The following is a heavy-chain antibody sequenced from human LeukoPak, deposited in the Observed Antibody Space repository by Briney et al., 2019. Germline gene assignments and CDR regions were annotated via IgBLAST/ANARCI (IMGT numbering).Heavy chain of an antibody. CDR2: INHSGST. V-gene: IGHV4-34*01. CDR1: GGSFSGYY. D-gene: IGHD3-10*01. CDR3: ARYKWSGITMVRGVIWGMDV. Sequence: PSETLSLTCAVYGGSFSGYYWSWIRQPPGKGLEWIGEINHSGSTNYNPSLKSRVTISVDTSKNQFSLKLSSVTAADTAVYYCARYKWSGITMVRGVIWGMDVWGQRTTVTVSS. J-gene: IGHJ6*02.